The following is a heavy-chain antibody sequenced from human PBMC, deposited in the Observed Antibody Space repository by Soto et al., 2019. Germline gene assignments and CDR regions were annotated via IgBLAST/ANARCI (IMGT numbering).Heavy chain of an antibody. V-gene: IGHV3-7*03. CDR1: GLTFGTYW. D-gene: IGHD3-10*01. CDR3: ARDWGGLGY. Sequence: GGSLSPYCPASGLTFGTYWITWVRQAPGQGLEWVAKLIKDGSEKSYVASVKGRFTISRDNAKNSLYLEMNSLRVEDTAVYYCARDWGGLGYWGQGTLVTVSS. J-gene: IGHJ4*02. CDR2: LIKDGSEK.